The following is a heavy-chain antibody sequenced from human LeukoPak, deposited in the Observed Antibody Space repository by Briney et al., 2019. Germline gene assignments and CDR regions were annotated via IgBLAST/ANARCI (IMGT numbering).Heavy chain of an antibody. J-gene: IGHJ3*02. CDR2: IKQDGGEK. D-gene: IGHD2/OR15-2a*01. V-gene: IGHV3-7*01. CDR3: ARGYGLSCASTTCAGAFDI. CDR1: GFTFSNYW. Sequence: GGSLRLSCEASGFTFSNYWMNWVRQAPGRGLEGVAYIKQDGGEKLYVDSVKGRFTVSRDNTRNSLYLELNSLRDEDTAVYYCARGYGLSCASTTCAGAFDIWGQGTMVTVSS.